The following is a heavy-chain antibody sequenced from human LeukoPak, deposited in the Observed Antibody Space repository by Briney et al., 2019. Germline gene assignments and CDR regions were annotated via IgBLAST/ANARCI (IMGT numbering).Heavy chain of an antibody. Sequence: SGPTLVNPTQTLTLTCTFSGFSLSTVGVGVGWIRQPPGKALEWLALIYWDDDKRYGPSLKSRLTITKDTSKNQVVLTMTNMDPVDTATYYCAHRQVAAAGIDYFNYWGQGTLVTVSS. V-gene: IGHV2-5*06. CDR3: AHRQVAAAGIDYFNY. D-gene: IGHD6-13*01. J-gene: IGHJ4*02. CDR1: GFSLSTVGVG. CDR2: IYWDDDK.